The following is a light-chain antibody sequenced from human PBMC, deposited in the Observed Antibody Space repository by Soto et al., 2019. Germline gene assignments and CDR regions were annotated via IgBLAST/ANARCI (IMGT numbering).Light chain of an antibody. J-gene: IGLJ1*01. CDR1: SSDVGGYNY. V-gene: IGLV2-14*01. Sequence: QSALTQPASVSGSPGQSITISCTGTSSDVGGYNYVSWYQQHPGKAPKLMISDVSHRPSGVSNCFSGSKSGNTASLTISGLQTEDEADYYCSSYTTSSTYVFGTGTKLTVL. CDR3: SSYTTSSTYV. CDR2: DVS.